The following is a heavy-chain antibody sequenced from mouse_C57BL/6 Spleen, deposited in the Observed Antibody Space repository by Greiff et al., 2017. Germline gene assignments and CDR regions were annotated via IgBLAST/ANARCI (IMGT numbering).Heavy chain of an antibody. CDR1: GYTFTDHT. V-gene: IGHV1-78*01. D-gene: IGHD1-1*01. J-gene: IGHJ2*01. Sequence: VQLVESDAELVKPGASVKISCKVSGYTFTDHTIHWMKQRPEQGLEWIGYIYPRDGSTKYNEKFKGKATLTADKSSSTAYMQLNSLTSEDSAVYFCARAPYYYGSSLYYFDYWGQGTTLTVSS. CDR3: ARAPYYYGSSLYYFDY. CDR2: IYPRDGST.